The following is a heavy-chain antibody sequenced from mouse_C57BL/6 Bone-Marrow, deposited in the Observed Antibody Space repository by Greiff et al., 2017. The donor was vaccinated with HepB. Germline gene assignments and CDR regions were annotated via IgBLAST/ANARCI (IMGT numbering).Heavy chain of an antibody. J-gene: IGHJ2*01. CDR3: ARCWSDGYYGGEKNY. V-gene: IGHV1-59*01. D-gene: IGHD2-3*01. Sequence: QVQLQQPGAELVRPGTSVKLSCKASGYTFTSYWMHWVKQRPGQGLEWIGVIDPSDSYTNYNQKFKGKATLTVDTSSSTAYMQLSSLTSEDSAVYYSARCWSDGYYGGEKNYWGQGTTLTVSS. CDR1: GYTFTSYW. CDR2: IDPSDSYT.